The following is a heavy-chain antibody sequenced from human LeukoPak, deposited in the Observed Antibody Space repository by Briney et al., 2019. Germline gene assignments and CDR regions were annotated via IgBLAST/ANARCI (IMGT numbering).Heavy chain of an antibody. V-gene: IGHV3-30*18. D-gene: IGHD4-17*01. CDR1: GFTFSSYG. Sequence: PGGSLRLSCAASGFTFSSYGMHWVRQAPGKGLEWVAVISYDGSNKYYADSVKGRFTISRDNSKNTLYLQMNSLRAEDTAVYYCAKDDYVHYFDYWGQGTLVTVSS. CDR2: ISYDGSNK. CDR3: AKDDYVHYFDY. J-gene: IGHJ4*02.